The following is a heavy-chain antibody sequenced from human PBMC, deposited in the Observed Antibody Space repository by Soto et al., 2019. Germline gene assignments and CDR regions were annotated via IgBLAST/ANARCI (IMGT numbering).Heavy chain of an antibody. CDR3: TSGSWSGEVFDI. CDR2: IIPMLGIR. V-gene: IGHV1-69*02. CDR1: GGTFSTYS. Sequence: QVQLVQSGAEVKKPGSSVKVSCKDSGGTFSTYSMFWVRQAPGQGLEWMGRIIPMLGIRNYAQRFQDRVTLTADKSTATAHMELSSLRSEDTALYYCTSGSWSGEVFDIWGQGTMVTVSS. D-gene: IGHD2-21*01. J-gene: IGHJ3*02.